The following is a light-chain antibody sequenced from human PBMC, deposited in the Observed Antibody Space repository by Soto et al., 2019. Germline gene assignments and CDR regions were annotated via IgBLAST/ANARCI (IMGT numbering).Light chain of an antibody. J-gene: IGLJ3*02. CDR2: LTGDGSH. V-gene: IGLV4-69*01. CDR3: QTWGTGVRV. Sequence: QLVLTQSPSASASLGASVRLNCTLDSDHSTYAIAWHQQQPDKGPRYLLKLTGDGSHTRGDGIPDRFSGSSSGAERYLTISSLQSEDEADYYCQTWGTGVRVFGGGTKLTVL. CDR1: SDHSTYA.